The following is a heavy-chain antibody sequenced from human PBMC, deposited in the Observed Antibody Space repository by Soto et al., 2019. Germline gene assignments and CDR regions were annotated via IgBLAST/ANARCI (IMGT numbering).Heavy chain of an antibody. CDR1: GFIVSNYG. J-gene: IGHJ4*02. D-gene: IGHD1-26*01. Sequence: QVQLVESGGGVVQPGRSLRLSCAASGFIVSNYGMHWVRQAPGKGLEWVAVISFTGKNTRYVDTVERRVTISRQNYKNTLYVQVTRLRAEDTAVYYCAKRMLSGTDVRESPPLEYWGQGTLVTVSS. V-gene: IGHV3-30*18. CDR2: ISFTGKNT. CDR3: AKRMLSGTDVRESPPLEY.